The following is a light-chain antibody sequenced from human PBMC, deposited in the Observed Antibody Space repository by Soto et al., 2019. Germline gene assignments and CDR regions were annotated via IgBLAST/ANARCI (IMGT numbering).Light chain of an antibody. CDR1: QSISSW. CDR2: DAS. Sequence: DIQMTQSPSTLSASVGDRVTITCRASQSISSWLAWYQHKPGKAPKLLIYDASSLESGVPSRFSGSGSGTEFTLTISGLQSDDFATYYCQQYNSYSRTFGQGTKVEIK. J-gene: IGKJ1*01. CDR3: QQYNSYSRT. V-gene: IGKV1-5*01.